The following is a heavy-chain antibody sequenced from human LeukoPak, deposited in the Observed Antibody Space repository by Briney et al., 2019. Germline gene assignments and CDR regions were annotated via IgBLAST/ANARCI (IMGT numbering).Heavy chain of an antibody. J-gene: IGHJ6*02. CDR3: ARDGYYHYGMDV. V-gene: IGHV3-74*01. CDR2: IYSDGRST. Sequence: PGGSLRLSCAASGFSFSSYWMHWVRQAPGKGLVWVSRIYSDGRSTDYADSVKGRFTISRDNAKKTLYLQMDSLRVDDTAVYYCARDGYYHYGMDVWGRGTTVTVSS. CDR1: GFSFSSYW.